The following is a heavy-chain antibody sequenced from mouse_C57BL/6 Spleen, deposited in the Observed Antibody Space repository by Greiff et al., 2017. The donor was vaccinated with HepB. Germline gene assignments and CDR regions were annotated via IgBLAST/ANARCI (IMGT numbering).Heavy chain of an antibody. CDR3: ARDYGRGPFDV. V-gene: IGHV1-54*01. D-gene: IGHD1-1*01. CDR1: GYAFTNYL. CDR2: INPGSGGT. Sequence: LVESGAELVRPGTSVKVSCKASGYAFTNYLIEWVKQRPGQGLEWIGVINPGSGGTNYNEKFKGKATLTADKSSSTAYMQLSSLTSEDSAVYFCARDYGRGPFDVWGTGTTVTVSS. J-gene: IGHJ1*03.